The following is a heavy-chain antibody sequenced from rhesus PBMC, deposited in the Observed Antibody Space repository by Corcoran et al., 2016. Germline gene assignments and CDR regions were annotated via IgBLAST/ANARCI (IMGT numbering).Heavy chain of an antibody. D-gene: IGHD5-42*01. V-gene: IGHV3-8*01. CDR1: GFTFGSYY. CDR3: ARGGDIVGTVVRALRSDYGLDS. CDR2: INTGGVRT. J-gene: IGHJ6*01. Sequence: EVQLVESGGGLVQPGGSLRLSCTGSGFTFGSYYMYWVRQAPGKGLEWVSAINTGGVRTWYTDSVKGQFTISKENAKNTLYLKMDSLRAEDTAVYYCARGGDIVGTVVRALRSDYGLDSWGQGVVVTVSS.